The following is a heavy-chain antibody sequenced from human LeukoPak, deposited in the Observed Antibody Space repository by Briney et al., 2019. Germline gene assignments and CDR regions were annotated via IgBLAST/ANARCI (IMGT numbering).Heavy chain of an antibody. CDR2: MNQDGGKT. Sequence: PGGSLRLSCVASGFSFSNYWMSWVRQAPGKGLEWVANMNQDGGKTYYVDSVKGRFTISRDNAKNSLYLQVNTLSAEHTAVYYCARDASLYCSGNDCYWAFDRWGQGTLVTVS. CDR3: ARDASLYCSGNDCYWAFDR. J-gene: IGHJ5*02. CDR1: GFSFSNYW. V-gene: IGHV3-7*01. D-gene: IGHD2-2*01.